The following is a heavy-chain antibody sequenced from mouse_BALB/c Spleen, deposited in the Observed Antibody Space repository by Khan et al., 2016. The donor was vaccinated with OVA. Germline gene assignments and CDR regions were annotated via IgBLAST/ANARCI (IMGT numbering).Heavy chain of an antibody. CDR2: ILPGSGRN. CDR3: ARGNYYGSSAWFGD. V-gene: IGHV1-9*01. Sequence: VQLQESGAELMKPGASVKISCKATGYTFSSYWIEWVKQRPGHGLEWIGEILPGSGRNNYNEKFKGKATFTADTSSNTAYLQLSSLTSEDSAVFFSARGNYYGSSAWFGDWGQGTLVTVSA. CDR1: GYTFSSYW. D-gene: IGHD1-1*01. J-gene: IGHJ3*01.